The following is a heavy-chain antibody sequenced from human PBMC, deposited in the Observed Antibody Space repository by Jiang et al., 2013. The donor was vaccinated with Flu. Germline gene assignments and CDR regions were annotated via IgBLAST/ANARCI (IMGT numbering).Heavy chain of an antibody. J-gene: IGHJ3*01. D-gene: IGHD1-14*01. Sequence: QTLSLTCAISGDSVSSNSATWNWIRQSPSRGLEWLGRTYYRSKRYNDYAVSVKSRITINPDTSKNRFSLQLNSVTPEDTAVYYCARDVRAFTGSSAFDFWGQGTMVTVSS. V-gene: IGHV6-1*01. CDR3: ARDVRAFTGSSAFDF. CDR1: GDSVSSNSAT. CDR2: TYYRSKRYN.